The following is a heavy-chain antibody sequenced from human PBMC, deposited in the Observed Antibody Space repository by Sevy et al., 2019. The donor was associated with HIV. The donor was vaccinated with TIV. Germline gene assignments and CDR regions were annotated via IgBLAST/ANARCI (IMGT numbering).Heavy chain of an antibody. Sequence: GGSLRLSCAASGFTFTTYWMSWVRQAPGKGLEWVGNIKPDGSEKYYVDSVKGRFTISRDNVKKSLYLQMSSLRAEDTAIYYCAREDYYDRSGYFTDAFDIWGQGTMVTVSS. CDR3: AREDYYDRSGYFTDAFDI. V-gene: IGHV3-7*01. CDR2: IKPDGSEK. CDR1: GFTFTTYW. J-gene: IGHJ3*02. D-gene: IGHD3-22*01.